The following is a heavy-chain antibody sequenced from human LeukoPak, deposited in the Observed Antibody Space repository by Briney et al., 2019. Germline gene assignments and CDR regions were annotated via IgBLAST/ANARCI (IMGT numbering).Heavy chain of an antibody. V-gene: IGHV1-46*01. CDR1: GYTFTSYY. CDR2: INPSGGST. J-gene: IGHJ5*02. Sequence: ASVKVSCKASGYTFTSYYMHWVRQAPGQGLEWMGIINPSGGSTSYAQKFQGRVTMTRDMSTSTVYMELSSLRSEDTAVYYCARDNGFTIFGVVRHGWFDPWGQGTLVTVSS. CDR3: ARDNGFTIFGVVRHGWFDP. D-gene: IGHD3-3*01.